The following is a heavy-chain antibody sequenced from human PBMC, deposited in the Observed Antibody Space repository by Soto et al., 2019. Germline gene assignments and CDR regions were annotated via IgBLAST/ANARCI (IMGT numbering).Heavy chain of an antibody. CDR1: GGTFSSYR. CDR3: ARDSGAKLSSS. CDR2: IVPIYRTA. D-gene: IGHD6-13*01. J-gene: IGHJ4*02. V-gene: IGHV1-69*13. Sequence: RASVKVSCKASGGTFSSYRINWVRQAPGQGLEWVGGIVPIYRTADYAQKFQGRVTITADESARTAYMELRSLKSQDTAVYYCARDSGAKLSSSWGQGTLVTLSS.